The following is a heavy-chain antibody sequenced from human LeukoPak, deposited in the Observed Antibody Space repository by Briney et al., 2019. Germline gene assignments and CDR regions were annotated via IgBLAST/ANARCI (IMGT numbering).Heavy chain of an antibody. D-gene: IGHD3-3*01. V-gene: IGHV1-8*01. J-gene: IGHJ4*02. Sequence: ASVKVSCKASGYTFTSYDINWVRQATGQGLEWMGWMNPNSGNTGYAQKFQGRVTMTRNTSISTAYMELSSLRSEDTAVYYCARAHKRFLEWLSATFFDYWGQGTLVTVSS. CDR3: ARAHKRFLEWLSATFFDY. CDR2: MNPNSGNT. CDR1: GYTFTSYD.